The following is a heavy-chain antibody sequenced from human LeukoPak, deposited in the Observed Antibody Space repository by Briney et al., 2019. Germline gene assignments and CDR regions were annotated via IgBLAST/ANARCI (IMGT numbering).Heavy chain of an antibody. D-gene: IGHD2/OR15-2a*01. J-gene: IGHJ6*02. CDR1: GGSISSYY. CDR3: ARARSWRISYYYYGMDV. V-gene: IGHV4-59*01. CDR2: IYYSGST. Sequence: SETLSLTCTVSGGSISSYYWSWIRQPPGKGLGWIGYIYYSGSTNYNPSLKSRVTISVDTSKNQFSLKLSPVTAADTAVYYCARARSWRISYYYYGMDVWGQGTTVTVSS.